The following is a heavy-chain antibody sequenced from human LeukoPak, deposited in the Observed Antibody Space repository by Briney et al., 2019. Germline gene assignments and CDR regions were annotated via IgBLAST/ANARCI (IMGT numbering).Heavy chain of an antibody. CDR3: ARGAYNSVWS. Sequence: SHTLSLTCAISGDSVSSNIAAWHWIRQSPSRGLEWLGRTYYRSKWSNDYAVSVQSRITINPDTSKNQFSLQLNSVTPEDTAVYYCARGAYNSVWSWGQGTLVTVSS. CDR2: TYYRSKWSN. J-gene: IGHJ5*02. D-gene: IGHD6-19*01. CDR1: GDSVSSNIAA. V-gene: IGHV6-1*01.